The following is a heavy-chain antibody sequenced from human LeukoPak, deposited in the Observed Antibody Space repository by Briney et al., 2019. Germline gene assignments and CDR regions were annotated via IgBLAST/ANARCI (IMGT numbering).Heavy chain of an antibody. CDR1: GFTFSSYW. D-gene: IGHD6-19*01. J-gene: IGHJ5*02. CDR2: INSDGSST. Sequence: KPGGSLRLSCAASGFTFSSYWMPWVRQAPGKGLVWVSRINSDGSSTSYADSVKGRFTISRDNSKNTLYLQMNSLRAEDTAVYYCAKGSYKQWLGTNWFDPWGQGTLVTVSS. CDR3: AKGSYKQWLGTNWFDP. V-gene: IGHV3-74*01.